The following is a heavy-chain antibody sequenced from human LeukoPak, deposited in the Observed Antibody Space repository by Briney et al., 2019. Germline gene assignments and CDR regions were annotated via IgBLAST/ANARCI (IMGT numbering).Heavy chain of an antibody. CDR1: GGSISSGGYY. CDR3: ARDYNRVAAAGHSSWYFDL. CDR2: IYHSGST. Sequence: SQTLSLTCTVSGGSISSGGYYWSWIRQPPGKGLEWIGYIYHSGSTYYNPSLKSRVTISVDRSKNQFSLKLSSVTAADTAVYYCARDYNRVAAAGHSSWYFDLWGRGTLVTVSS. D-gene: IGHD6-13*01. V-gene: IGHV4-30-2*01. J-gene: IGHJ2*01.